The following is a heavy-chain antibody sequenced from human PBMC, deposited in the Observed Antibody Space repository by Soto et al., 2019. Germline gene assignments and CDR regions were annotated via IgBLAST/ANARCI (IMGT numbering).Heavy chain of an antibody. Sequence: ASVKVSCKASGYTFTDYYMHWVRQAPGQGPEWMGWINPKSGATRYAQKFQGRVTITRDTSISTAYMDLSSLRSDDTAVYHCARGPYFDSSGYQFDYWGQGTLVTVSS. CDR2: INPKSGAT. V-gene: IGHV1-2*02. CDR1: GYTFTDYY. D-gene: IGHD3-22*01. J-gene: IGHJ4*02. CDR3: ARGPYFDSSGYQFDY.